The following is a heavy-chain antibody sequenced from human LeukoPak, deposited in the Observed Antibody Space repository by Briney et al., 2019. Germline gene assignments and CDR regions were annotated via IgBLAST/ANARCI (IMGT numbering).Heavy chain of an antibody. D-gene: IGHD2-15*01. CDR1: GFTFSSYW. J-gene: IGHJ4*02. V-gene: IGHV3-74*01. Sequence: GGSLRLSCAASGFTFSSYWMHWVRQAPGKGLVWVSRINSDGSSTSYADSVKGRFTISRDNAKNTLYLQMNGLRAEDTAVYYCAREYCSGGSCLGDFDYWGQGTLVTVSS. CDR2: INSDGSST. CDR3: AREYCSGGSCLGDFDY.